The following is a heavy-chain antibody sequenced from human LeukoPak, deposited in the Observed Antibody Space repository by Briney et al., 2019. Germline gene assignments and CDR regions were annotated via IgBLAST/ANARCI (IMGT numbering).Heavy chain of an antibody. CDR3: ARTSWVAAYLSGNYYYYYYMDV. CDR2: IYTSGST. J-gene: IGHJ6*03. D-gene: IGHD2-15*01. CDR1: GGSFSGYY. V-gene: IGHV4-59*10. Sequence: SETLSLTCAVYGGSFSGYYWSWIRQPAGKGLEWIGRIYTSGSTNYNPSLKTRVTMSVDTSKNQFSLKLNSVTAADMAVYYCARTSWVAAYLSGNYYYYYYMDVWGKGTTVTVSS.